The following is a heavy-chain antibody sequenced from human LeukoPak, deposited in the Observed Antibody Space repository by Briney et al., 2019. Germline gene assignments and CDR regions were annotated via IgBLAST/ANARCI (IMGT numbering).Heavy chain of an antibody. J-gene: IGHJ4*02. CDR3: ARYSYGYEDY. CDR2: IKQDGNEK. Sequence: PGGSLRLSCAASGFTSSSYWMSWVRQAPGKGLEWVANIKQDGNEKYYVDSVKGRFTISRDNAKNSLYLQMNSLRAEDTAVYYCARYSYGYEDYWGQGTLVTVSS. CDR1: GFTSSSYW. D-gene: IGHD5-18*01. V-gene: IGHV3-7*01.